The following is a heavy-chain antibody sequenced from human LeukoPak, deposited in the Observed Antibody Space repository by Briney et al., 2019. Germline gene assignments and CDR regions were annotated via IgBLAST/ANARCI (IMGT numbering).Heavy chain of an antibody. D-gene: IGHD5-18*01. CDR2: ISYDGSNK. V-gene: IGHV3-30*18. Sequence: GRSLRLSCAASGFTFSSYGTHWVRQAPGKGLEWVAVISYDGSNKYYADSVKGRFTISRDNSKNTLYLQMKSLRAEDTAVYYCAKARDTAMGVSDYWGQGTLVTVSS. CDR3: AKARDTAMGVSDY. J-gene: IGHJ4*02. CDR1: GFTFSSYG.